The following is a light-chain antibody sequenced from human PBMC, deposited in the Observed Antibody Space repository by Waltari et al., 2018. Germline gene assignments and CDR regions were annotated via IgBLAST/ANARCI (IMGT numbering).Light chain of an antibody. Sequence: DIVMTQTPLSLSVTPGQPASISCKSSQSLLHSDGKTYLYWYLQKPGQSPQLLIYEVSNXFSGVPDXXXXSGSGTDFXLKISRVEAEDVGVYYCMQSIQLPLTFGQGTRLEIK. V-gene: IGKV2D-29*02. CDR2: EVS. CDR1: QSLLHSDGKTY. CDR3: MQSIQLPLT. J-gene: IGKJ5*01.